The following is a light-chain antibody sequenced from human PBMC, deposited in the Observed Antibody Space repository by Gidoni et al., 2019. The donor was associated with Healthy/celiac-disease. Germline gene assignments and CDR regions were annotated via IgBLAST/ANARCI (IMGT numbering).Light chain of an antibody. V-gene: IGLV2-11*01. CDR3: CSYAGSYSWV. CDR2: DVS. Sequence: QSALTQPRSVSGSPGKSVTISCTGTSSDVGGYNYVSWYQQHPGKAPKLMIYDVSKRPSGVPDRFSGSKSGNTASLTISGLQAEDEADYYCCSYAGSYSWVFGGGTTLTVL. J-gene: IGLJ3*02. CDR1: SSDVGGYNY.